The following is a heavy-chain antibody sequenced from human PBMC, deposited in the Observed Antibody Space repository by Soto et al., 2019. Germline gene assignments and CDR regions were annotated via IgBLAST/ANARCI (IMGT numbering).Heavy chain of an antibody. CDR2: MNPNSGNT. Sequence: GASVKVSCKASGYTFTSYDINWVRQATGQGLEWMGWMNPNSGNTGYAQKFQGRVTMTRNTSISTAYMELSSLRSEDTAVYYCARYCGSTSCYVNDAFDIWGQGTMVTVSS. CDR1: GYTFTSYD. CDR3: ARYCGSTSCYVNDAFDI. J-gene: IGHJ3*02. D-gene: IGHD2-2*01. V-gene: IGHV1-8*01.